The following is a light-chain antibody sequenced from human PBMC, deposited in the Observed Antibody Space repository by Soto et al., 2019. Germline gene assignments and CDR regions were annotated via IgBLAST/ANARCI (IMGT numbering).Light chain of an antibody. CDR2: EGS. CDR3: CSYAGSGTWV. J-gene: IGLJ3*02. V-gene: IGLV2-23*01. CDR1: SSDVGGYNL. Sequence: QSALTQPASVSGSPGQSITISCTGTSSDVGGYNLVSWCQHHPSTAPKLMIFEGSRRPSGVSSRFSGSRSGNTASLTISGLQVEDEADYYCCSYAGSGTWVFGGGTQLTVL.